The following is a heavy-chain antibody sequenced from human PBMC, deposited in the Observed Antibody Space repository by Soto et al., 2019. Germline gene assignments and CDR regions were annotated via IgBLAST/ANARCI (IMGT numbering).Heavy chain of an antibody. V-gene: IGHV3-74*01. CDR3: ARSDWFDP. J-gene: IGHJ5*02. CDR1: RFTFSTYW. Sequence: EGSLRLSCAASRFTFSTYWMHWVRQAPGKGLVWVSRIKSDGSSTTYADSVKGRFTISRDNAKNTLYLQMNSLRVEDTAVYYCARSDWFDPWGQGTLVTVSS. CDR2: IKSDGSST.